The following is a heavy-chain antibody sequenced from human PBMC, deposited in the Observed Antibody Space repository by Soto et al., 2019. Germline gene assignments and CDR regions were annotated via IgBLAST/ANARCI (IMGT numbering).Heavy chain of an antibody. CDR1: GYTFTTYV. CDR3: ARVGHYYYGMDV. CDR2: INAGNDNT. D-gene: IGHD3-3*01. V-gene: IGHV1-3*01. Sequence: VSVKGSCKASGYTFTTYVMHWVRQAPGQRLEWMGWINAGNDNTKYSQKFQGRVTITRDTSASTVYMELSSLSSEDTAVYYCARVGHYYYGMDVWGQGTTVSVSS. J-gene: IGHJ6*02.